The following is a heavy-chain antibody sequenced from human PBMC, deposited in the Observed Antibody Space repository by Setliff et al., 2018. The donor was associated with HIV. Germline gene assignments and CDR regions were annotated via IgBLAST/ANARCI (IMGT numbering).Heavy chain of an antibody. Sequence: GGSLRLSCEGSGFTFSLYWMTWVRQAPGKGLEWVANIKLDGSEKYYVDSVKGRFTISRDDSKNTLYLQMSSLKTEDTAVYYCTTFSSGFSSDSVDYWGQGTLVTVSS. D-gene: IGHD6-25*01. J-gene: IGHJ4*02. CDR2: IKLDGSEK. CDR1: GFTFSLYW. CDR3: TTFSSGFSSDSVDY. V-gene: IGHV3-7*03.